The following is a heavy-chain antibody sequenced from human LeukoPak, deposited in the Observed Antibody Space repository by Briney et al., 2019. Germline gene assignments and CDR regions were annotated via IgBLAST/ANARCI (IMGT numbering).Heavy chain of an antibody. CDR1: GFTFSRYW. CDR2: INGDGSTT. CDR3: ATGNYYDSRGYYTFGH. V-gene: IGHV3-74*01. J-gene: IGHJ1*01. D-gene: IGHD3-22*01. Sequence: GGSLRLFCAASGFTFSRYWMHWVRQAPGKGLVWVSRINGDGSTTSYADSVKGGFTISRDNAKNTLYLQMNSLRAEDTAVYYCATGNYYDSRGYYTFGHWGQGTLVTVYS.